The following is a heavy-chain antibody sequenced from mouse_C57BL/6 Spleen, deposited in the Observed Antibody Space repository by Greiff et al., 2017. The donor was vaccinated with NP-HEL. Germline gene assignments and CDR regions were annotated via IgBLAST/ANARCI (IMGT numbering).Heavy chain of an antibody. CDR2: IDPSDSET. D-gene: IGHD2-2*01. V-gene: IGHV1-52*01. J-gene: IGHJ3*01. CDR3: ARSAYGYDRDWFAY. CDR1: GYTFTSYW. Sequence: QVQLQQPGAELVRPGSSVKLSCKASGYTFTSYWMHWVKQRPIQGLEWIGNIDPSDSETHYNQKFKDKATLTVDKSSSTAYMQLSSLTSEDSAVYYCARSAYGYDRDWFAYWGQGTLVTVSA.